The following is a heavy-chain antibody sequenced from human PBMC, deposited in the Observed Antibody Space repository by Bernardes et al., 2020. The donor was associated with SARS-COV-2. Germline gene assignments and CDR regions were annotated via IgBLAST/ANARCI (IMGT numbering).Heavy chain of an antibody. CDR3: ARVHYGAAGSEYYGMDV. V-gene: IGHV4-34*01. CDR2: INHRGRT. D-gene: IGHD4-17*01. Sequence: SETLPLTCAVYGWSFSDYYWTWIRQSPGKGLEWIGDINHRGRTNYNPSLQSLITISVDTSKNQFSLTVTSVTAADTAVYFCARVHYGAAGSEYYGMDVWGQGTTVTVAS. J-gene: IGHJ6*02. CDR1: GWSFSDYY.